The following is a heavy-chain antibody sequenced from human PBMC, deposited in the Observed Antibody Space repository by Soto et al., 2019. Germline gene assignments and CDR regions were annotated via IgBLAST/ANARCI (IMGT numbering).Heavy chain of an antibody. CDR3: AKDRIAARPTPWGGDRAIYYYYGMDV. Sequence: GGSLRLSCAASGFIFNRYAFHWVRQAPGKGLEWVAQISYDGSSQYYGDSVKGRFTISRDNSKNTLYLQMNSLRAEDTAVYYCAKDRIAARPTPWGGDRAIYYYYGMDVWGQGTTVTVSS. CDR1: GFIFNRYA. J-gene: IGHJ6*02. CDR2: ISYDGSSQ. V-gene: IGHV3-30*07. D-gene: IGHD6-6*01.